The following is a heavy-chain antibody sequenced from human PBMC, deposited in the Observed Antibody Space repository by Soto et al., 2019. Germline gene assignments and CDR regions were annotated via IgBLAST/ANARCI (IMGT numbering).Heavy chain of an antibody. Sequence: QVQLGESGGGVVQPGGSLRLSCVASGFPFSNYGMHWVRQTPGKGLDCVAMTWYDGINKYYADSVKDRFTISRDNSNNTLYRQMNNLRDADSAVYYCATDLSDVEAFDIWGQGKMVTVSS. CDR1: GFPFSNYG. D-gene: IGHD1-1*01. J-gene: IGHJ3*02. V-gene: IGHV3-33*03. CDR3: ATDLSDVEAFDI. CDR2: TWYDGINK.